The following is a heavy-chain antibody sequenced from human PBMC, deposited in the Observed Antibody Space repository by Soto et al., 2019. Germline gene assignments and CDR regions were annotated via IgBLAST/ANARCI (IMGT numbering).Heavy chain of an antibody. Sequence: GGSLRLSCATSGFILSDFSMNWVRQAPGKGLEWVSYISSSSSVIDYADSVKGRFTVSRDNARNSLYLQMNSLRAEDTAVYYCARDLSWGSNWYYYMDVWGKGTTVTVSS. CDR3: ARDLSWGSNWYYYMDV. CDR2: ISSSSSVI. V-gene: IGHV3-48*01. D-gene: IGHD7-27*01. J-gene: IGHJ6*03. CDR1: GFILSDFS.